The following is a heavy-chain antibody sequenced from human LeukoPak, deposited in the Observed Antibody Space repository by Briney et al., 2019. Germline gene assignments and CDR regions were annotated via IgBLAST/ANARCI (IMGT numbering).Heavy chain of an antibody. CDR3: ARVAHYYDSGGYWLDY. CDR2: ISFSGSTI. D-gene: IGHD3-22*01. J-gene: IGHJ4*02. CDR1: GFTFSDYY. Sequence: PGGSLRLSCAASGFTFSDYYMSWIRQAPGKGLEWVSYISFSGSTIYYADSVKGRFTISRDNAENSLYLQMNSLRAEDTAVYYCARVAHYYDSGGYWLDYWGQGTLVTVSS. V-gene: IGHV3-11*01.